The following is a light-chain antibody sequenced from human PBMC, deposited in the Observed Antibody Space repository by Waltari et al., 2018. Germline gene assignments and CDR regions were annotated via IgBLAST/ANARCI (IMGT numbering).Light chain of an antibody. CDR2: KDY. Sequence: QSVLTQPPSASGAPGQEVSISCSGGSTTITNYVFWYQQFPGTAPKLIVYKDYERPLGGPDRFSGSKSATSAALDINGLHSDDEAVYYCATWDDSLNTPVFGGGTKVTVL. V-gene: IGLV1-44*01. CDR3: ATWDDSLNTPV. J-gene: IGLJ3*02. CDR1: STTITNY.